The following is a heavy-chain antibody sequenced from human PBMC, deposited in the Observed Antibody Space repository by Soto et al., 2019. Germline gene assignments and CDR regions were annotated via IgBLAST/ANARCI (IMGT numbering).Heavy chain of an antibody. Sequence: GGSLRLSCAASGFIFSSYWIHWVRQAPGKGLEWVSAISGSGGSTYYADSVKGRFTTSRDNSKNTLYLQMNSLRAEDTAVYYCANEGPGYDDYWGQGTLVTVSS. CDR1: GFIFSSYW. V-gene: IGHV3-23*01. D-gene: IGHD3-9*01. J-gene: IGHJ4*02. CDR2: ISGSGGST. CDR3: ANEGPGYDDY.